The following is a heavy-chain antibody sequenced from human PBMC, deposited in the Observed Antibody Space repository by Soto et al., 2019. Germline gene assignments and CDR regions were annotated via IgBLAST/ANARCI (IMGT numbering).Heavy chain of an antibody. J-gene: IGHJ5*02. CDR1: GDSVSSDSAA. Sequence: PSQTLSLTCAISGDSVSSDSAAWNWIRQSPSRGLEWLGRTYYRSKWYHDYAVSVKSRITINPDTSTNQFSLQLKSVTPEDTAVNYCAGSPPVIAPDWFEPWGQGTXVTVS. D-gene: IGHD6-13*01. CDR2: TYYRSKWYH. CDR3: AGSPPVIAPDWFEP. V-gene: IGHV6-1*01.